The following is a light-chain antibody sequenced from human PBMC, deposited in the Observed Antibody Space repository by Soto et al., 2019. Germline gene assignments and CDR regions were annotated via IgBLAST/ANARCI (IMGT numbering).Light chain of an antibody. CDR2: DAS. V-gene: IGKV1-5*01. CDR3: QQYNSQSIT. CDR1: QSISSW. J-gene: IGKJ3*01. Sequence: DIQMTQSPSTLSASVGDTVTITCRASQSISSWLSWYQQKPGKAPKLLIYDASSLESGVPPRFSGSGYGTEFTLTVGSLQTDDFATYYCQQYNSQSITFGPGTKVDIK.